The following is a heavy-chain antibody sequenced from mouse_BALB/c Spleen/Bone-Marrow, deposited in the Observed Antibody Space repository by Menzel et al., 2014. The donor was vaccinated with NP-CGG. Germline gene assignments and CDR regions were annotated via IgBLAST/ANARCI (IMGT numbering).Heavy chain of an antibody. CDR3: ARSDYRFDPLPY. CDR2: IDTSDSYT. Sequence: KLQQSGAELVMPGASVKMSCKASGHTFTDYWMHWVKQRPGQGLEWIGAIDTSDSYTSYNQKFKGKATLTVDESSSTAYMQLSSLTSEDSAVYYCARSDYRFDPLPYWGQGTLVTVSA. CDR1: GHTFTDYW. V-gene: IGHV1-69*01. J-gene: IGHJ3*01. D-gene: IGHD2-14*01.